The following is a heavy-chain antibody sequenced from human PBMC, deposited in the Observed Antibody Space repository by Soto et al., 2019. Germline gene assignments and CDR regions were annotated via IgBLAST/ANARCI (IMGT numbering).Heavy chain of an antibody. CDR1: GFTFSSYA. CDR3: AKDQVVPAAMMVPFTAG. V-gene: IGHV3-23*01. CDR2: ISGSGGST. D-gene: IGHD2-2*01. Sequence: PGGSLRLSCAASGFTFSSYAMSWVRQAPGKGLEWVSAISGSGGSTYYADSVKGRFTISRDNSKNTLYLQMNSLRAEDTAVYYCAKDQVVPAAMMVPFTAGWGQGTLVTVSS. J-gene: IGHJ4*02.